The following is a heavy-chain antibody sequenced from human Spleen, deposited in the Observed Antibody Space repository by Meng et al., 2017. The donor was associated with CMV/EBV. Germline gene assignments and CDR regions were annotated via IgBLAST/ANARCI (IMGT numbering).Heavy chain of an antibody. Sequence: GGSLRLSCAASGFTFSNYGMHWVRQAPGKGLEWVGRIKSKTDGGTTDYAAPVKGRFTISRDDSKNTLYLQMNSLKTEDTAVYYCTTDRGELLGDYWGQGTLVTVSS. D-gene: IGHD1-26*01. CDR3: TTDRGELLGDY. CDR1: GFTFSNYG. CDR2: IKSKTDGGTT. J-gene: IGHJ4*02. V-gene: IGHV3-15*01.